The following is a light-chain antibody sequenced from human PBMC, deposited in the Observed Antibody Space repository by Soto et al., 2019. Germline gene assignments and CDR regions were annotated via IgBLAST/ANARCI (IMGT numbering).Light chain of an antibody. V-gene: IGKV1-5*01. CDR3: QQYINYPWT. J-gene: IGKJ1*01. CDR1: QSISTW. CDR2: DAS. Sequence: DIQMTQSPSTLSASVGDRVTITCRASQSISTWLAWYQQKPGKAPKLLIYDASSLESGVPSRFGGGGSGTEFTLTISSLQPDDFAIYCCQQYINYPWTFGQGTKVEIK.